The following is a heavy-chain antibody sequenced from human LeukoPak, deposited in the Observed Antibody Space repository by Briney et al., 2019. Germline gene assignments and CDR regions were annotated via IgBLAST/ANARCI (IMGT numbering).Heavy chain of an antibody. CDR1: GFTFSSYG. Sequence: PGGSLRLSCAASGFTFSSYGMHWVRQAPGKGLEWVAFIRYDGSNKYYADSVKGRFTISRDNSKNTLYLQMNSLRAEDTAVYYCAKVLTVTTGPFDYWGQGTLVTVSS. CDR2: IRYDGSNK. CDR3: AKVLTVTTGPFDY. V-gene: IGHV3-30*02. D-gene: IGHD4-11*01. J-gene: IGHJ4*02.